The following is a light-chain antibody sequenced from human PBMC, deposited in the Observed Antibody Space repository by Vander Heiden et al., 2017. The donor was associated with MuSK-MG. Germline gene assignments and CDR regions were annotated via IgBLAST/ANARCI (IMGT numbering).Light chain of an antibody. CDR1: KLGEKY. CDR2: KDN. CDR3: QAWDINTAV. Sequence: SYQLIQPPSLSVSPGPTARITCSGDKLGEKYVCWYQQKPGQSPVLVIYKDNRRPSGIPERFSGFNSRNTATLTISGTQALDEADYYCQAWDINTAVFGGGTKLTVL. J-gene: IGLJ2*01. V-gene: IGLV3-1*01.